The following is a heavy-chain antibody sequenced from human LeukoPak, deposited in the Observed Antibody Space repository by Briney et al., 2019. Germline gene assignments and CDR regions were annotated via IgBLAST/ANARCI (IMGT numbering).Heavy chain of an antibody. V-gene: IGHV3-74*01. D-gene: IGHD3-10*01. Sequence: PGGSLRLSCAGSGFAFSEYWMHWARHTPGKGLMWVARIKNGGTYTAYADSVKGRFTVSRDNAKNTLYLQMDSLTAEDTGLYYCVREIKIMGFRAFVYWGQGTPVTVSS. J-gene: IGHJ4*02. CDR1: GFAFSEYW. CDR3: VREIKIMGFRAFVY. CDR2: IKNGGTYT.